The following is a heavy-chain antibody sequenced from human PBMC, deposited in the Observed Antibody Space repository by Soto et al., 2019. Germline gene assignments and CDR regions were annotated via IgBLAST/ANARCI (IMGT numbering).Heavy chain of an antibody. V-gene: IGHV4-59*01. CDR3: ARDIGCSGGSCYPNNPSNWFYP. D-gene: IGHD2-15*01. J-gene: IGHJ5*02. Sequence: SETLSLTCTVSGGSISSYYWSWFRQPPGKGLEWIGYIYYSGSTNYNPSLKSRVTISVDTSKNQFSLKLSSVTAADTAVYYCARDIGCSGGSCYPNNPSNWFYPRGQGNLVTVSA. CDR1: GGSISSYY. CDR2: IYYSGST.